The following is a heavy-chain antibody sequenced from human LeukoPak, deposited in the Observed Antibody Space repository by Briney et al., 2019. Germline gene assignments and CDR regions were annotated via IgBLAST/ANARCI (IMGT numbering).Heavy chain of an antibody. V-gene: IGHV4-59*08. Sequence: SETLSLTCTVSGGSISSYYWSWIRQPPGKGLEWIGYIYYTGSTNYNPSLKSRVTISLDTSKNQFSLKLSSMTAADTAVYYCARQRVNRWNNLWSFDYWGQGTLVTVSS. CDR3: ARQRVNRWNNLWSFDY. D-gene: IGHD1/OR15-1a*01. J-gene: IGHJ4*02. CDR2: IYYTGST. CDR1: GGSISSYY.